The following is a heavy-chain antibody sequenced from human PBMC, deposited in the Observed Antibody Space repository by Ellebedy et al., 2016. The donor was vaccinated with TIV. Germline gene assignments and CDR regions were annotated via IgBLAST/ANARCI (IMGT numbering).Heavy chain of an antibody. Sequence: GGSLRLXXAAPGLNPTSYSWNWVRQAPGKGPEWISYIGNTGFIFYADSVKGRFTISRDNGKNSLYLQMNSLRVEDTAIYYCARLPGVATGVGHVDYWGQGTLVTVSS. V-gene: IGHV3-21*05. J-gene: IGHJ4*02. CDR1: GLNPTSYS. D-gene: IGHD2-21*01. CDR3: ARLPGVATGVGHVDY. CDR2: IGNTGFI.